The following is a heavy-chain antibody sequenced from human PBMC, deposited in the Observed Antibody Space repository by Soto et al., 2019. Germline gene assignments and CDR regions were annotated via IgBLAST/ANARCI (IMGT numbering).Heavy chain of an antibody. Sequence: GGSLRLSCAASGLTFSSYAMSWVRQGPGKGLECVSSISGSGDSTYYADSVKGRFTISRDNSKNTLWLQMNSLRAEDTAIYYCAKGKVTAAVWTNGMDVWGKGTTVTVSS. V-gene: IGHV3-23*01. J-gene: IGHJ6*04. CDR2: ISGSGDST. CDR1: GLTFSSYA. D-gene: IGHD6-13*01. CDR3: AKGKVTAAVWTNGMDV.